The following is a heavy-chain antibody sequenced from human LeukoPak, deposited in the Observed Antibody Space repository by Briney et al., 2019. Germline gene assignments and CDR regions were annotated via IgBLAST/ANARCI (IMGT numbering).Heavy chain of an antibody. CDR2: IYYSGST. D-gene: IGHD2-21*02. CDR1: GGSISSYY. V-gene: IGHV4-59*01. Sequence: SETLSLTCTVSGGSISSYYWSWIRQPPGEGLEWIGYIYYSGSTNYNPSLKSRVTISVDTSKNQFSLKLSSVTAADTAVYYCARAFPYCGGDCYSNGYYYGMDVWGQGTTVTVSS. J-gene: IGHJ6*02. CDR3: ARAFPYCGGDCYSNGYYYGMDV.